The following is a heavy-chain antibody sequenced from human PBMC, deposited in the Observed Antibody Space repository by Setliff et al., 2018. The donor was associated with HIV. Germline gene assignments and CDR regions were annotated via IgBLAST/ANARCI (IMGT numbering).Heavy chain of an antibody. CDR3: ARGRNYDSSGYGDYYYYMDV. V-gene: IGHV1-69*13. CDR1: GGTFSSYP. Sequence: SVKVSCKASGGTFSSYPISWVRQAPGQGLEWMGGIIPIFGTTHYAQKFQGRVTVTADESTSTAYMQLSSLRSNDTAVYYCARGRNYDSSGYGDYYYYMDVWGKGTTVTVSS. CDR2: IIPIFGTT. D-gene: IGHD3-22*01. J-gene: IGHJ6*03.